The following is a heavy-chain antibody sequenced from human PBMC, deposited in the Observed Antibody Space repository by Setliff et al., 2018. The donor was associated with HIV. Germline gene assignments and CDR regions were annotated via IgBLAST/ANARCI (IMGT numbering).Heavy chain of an antibody. Sequence: ASVKVSCKASGYTFTDYYMHWVQQAPGKGLEWMGRVDPEDGETIFAEKFQGRVTITADESTSTAYMELSSLRSEDTAVYYCAREGVSLWFGELPSSYYMDVWGKGTTVTVSS. CDR3: AREGVSLWFGELPSSYYMDV. V-gene: IGHV1-69-2*01. D-gene: IGHD3-10*01. CDR2: VDPEDGET. J-gene: IGHJ6*03. CDR1: GYTFTDYY.